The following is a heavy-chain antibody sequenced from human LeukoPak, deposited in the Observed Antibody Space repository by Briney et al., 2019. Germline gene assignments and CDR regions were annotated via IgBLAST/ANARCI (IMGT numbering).Heavy chain of an antibody. D-gene: IGHD5-24*01. Sequence: SVKVSCKASGGTFSSYTISWVRQAPGQGLEWMGRIIPILGIANYAQKFQGRVTITADKSTSTAYMELSSLRSEDTAVYYCAAKDGYNRNRYYFDYWGQGTLVTVSS. J-gene: IGHJ4*02. V-gene: IGHV1-69*02. CDR1: GGTFSSYT. CDR3: AAKDGYNRNRYYFDY. CDR2: IIPILGIA.